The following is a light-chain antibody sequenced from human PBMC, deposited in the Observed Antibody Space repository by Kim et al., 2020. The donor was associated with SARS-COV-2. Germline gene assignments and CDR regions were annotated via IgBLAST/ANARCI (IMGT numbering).Light chain of an antibody. V-gene: IGLV3-25*03. J-gene: IGLJ3*02. Sequence: ELTQPPSVSVSPGQTARITCSGDAFPKQYAYWYQQKPGQAPVLVIYEDSERPSGIPERFSGPSSGSTVTLSISGVQAEDESDYYCQSADSSGIWVFGGG. CDR1: AFPKQY. CDR3: QSADSSGIWV. CDR2: EDS.